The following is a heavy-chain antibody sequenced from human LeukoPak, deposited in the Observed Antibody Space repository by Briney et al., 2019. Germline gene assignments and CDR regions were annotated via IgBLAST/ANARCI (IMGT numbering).Heavy chain of an antibody. V-gene: IGHV4-38-2*02. J-gene: IGHJ4*02. CDR1: GYSISSGYY. Sequence: SETLSLTCTVSGYSISSGYYWGWIRQPPGKGLEWIGSIYHSGSTYYNPSLKSRVTISVDTSKNQFSLKLSSATAADTAVYYCASHIEYSSSPGYWGQGTLVTVSS. CDR2: IYHSGST. CDR3: ASHIEYSSSPGY. D-gene: IGHD6-6*01.